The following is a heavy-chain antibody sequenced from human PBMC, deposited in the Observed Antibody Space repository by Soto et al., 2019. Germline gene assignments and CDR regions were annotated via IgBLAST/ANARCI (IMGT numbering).Heavy chain of an antibody. D-gene: IGHD4-17*01. CDR1: GCTFSSYA. CDR2: IIPIFGTA. V-gene: IGHV1-69*06. Sequence: SVNVSCKSSGCTFSSYAISWVRQAPGQGLEWMGGIIPIFGTANYAQKFQGRVTITADKSTRTAYMELSSLRSEDTAVYYCARAPGDYDEYYFDYWGQGTLVTVSS. J-gene: IGHJ4*02. CDR3: ARAPGDYDEYYFDY.